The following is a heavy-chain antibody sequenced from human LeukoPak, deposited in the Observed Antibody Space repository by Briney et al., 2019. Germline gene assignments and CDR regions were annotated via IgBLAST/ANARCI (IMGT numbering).Heavy chain of an antibody. CDR3: AKRGVVIRAVIIVGFHKEAYYFDY. D-gene: IGHD3-10*01. CDR1: GITLSNYG. Sequence: GGSLRLSSAVSGITLSNYGMSWVRQAPGKGLEWVAGVSDSGGSTNYADSVKGRFTISRDNAKNTLYLQMNNLRAEDTAVYFCAKRGVVIRAVIIVGFHKEAYYFDYWGQGALVTVSS. V-gene: IGHV3-23*01. J-gene: IGHJ4*02. CDR2: VSDSGGST.